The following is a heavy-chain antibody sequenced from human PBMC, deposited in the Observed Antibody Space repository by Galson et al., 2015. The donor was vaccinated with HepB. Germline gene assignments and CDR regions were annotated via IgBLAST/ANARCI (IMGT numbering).Heavy chain of an antibody. CDR3: ATSLRWDSSSSGFFS. D-gene: IGHD6-13*01. CDR2: IQSKTDGETT. V-gene: IGHV3-15*01. Sequence: SLRLSCAASGFTFSNAWMSWVRQAPGKGLEWVGRIQSKTDGETTAYAAPVEGRFTISRDDSKNTLYLQMNSLKTEDTAVYYCATSLRWDSSSSGFFSWGQGTLVTVSS. CDR1: GFTFSNAW. J-gene: IGHJ4*02.